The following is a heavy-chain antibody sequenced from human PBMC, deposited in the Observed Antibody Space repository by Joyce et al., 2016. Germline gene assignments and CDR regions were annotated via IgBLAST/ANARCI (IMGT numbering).Heavy chain of an antibody. J-gene: IGHJ4*02. CDR3: ARQVSLDY. D-gene: IGHD5/OR15-5a*01. CDR2: IFPGDSDT. Sequence: EVQLVQSGAEVKKPGESLKISCKASGYDFTNHWIAWVRQMPGEGLEGMGVIFPGDSDTRYNPSFQGQVTISADKSITTAYLQWSSLKASDTAIYYCARQVSLDYWGQGTLVTVSS. CDR1: GYDFTNHW. V-gene: IGHV5-51*01.